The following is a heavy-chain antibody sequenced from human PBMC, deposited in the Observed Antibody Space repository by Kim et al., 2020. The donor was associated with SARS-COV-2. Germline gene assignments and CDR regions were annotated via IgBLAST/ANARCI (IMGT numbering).Heavy chain of an antibody. CDR3: ALYYYDSSGYYYDY. V-gene: IGHV1-24*01. D-gene: IGHD3-22*01. Sequence: ASVKVSCKVSGYTLTELSMHWVRQAPGKGLEWMGGFDPEDGETIYAQKFQGRVTMTEDTSTDTAYMELSSLRSEDTAVYYCALYYYDSSGYYYDYWGQGTLVTVSS. CDR2: FDPEDGET. CDR1: GYTLTELS. J-gene: IGHJ4*02.